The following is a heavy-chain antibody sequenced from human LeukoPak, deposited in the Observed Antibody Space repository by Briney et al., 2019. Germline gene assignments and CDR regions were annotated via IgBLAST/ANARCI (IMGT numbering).Heavy chain of an antibody. CDR1: GGSFSGYY. CDR2: INHSGST. CDR3: ARGRIAAAGTSWFDP. J-gene: IGHJ5*02. V-gene: IGHV4-34*01. Sequence: SGTLSLTCAVYGGSFSGYYWSWIRQPPGKGLEWIGEINHSGSTNYNPSLKSRVTISVDTSKNQFSLKLSSVTAADTAVYYCARGRIAAAGTSWFDPWGQGTLVTVSS. D-gene: IGHD6-13*01.